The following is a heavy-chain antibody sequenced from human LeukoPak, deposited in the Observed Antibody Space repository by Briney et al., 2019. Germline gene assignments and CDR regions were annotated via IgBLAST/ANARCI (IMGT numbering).Heavy chain of an antibody. CDR3: ASGTIFGVVESFDY. CDR2: IYYSGST. Sequence: PSETLSLTCTVSGGSVSSGSYYWSWIRQPPGKGLEWIGYIYYSGSTNYNPSLKSRVTISVDTSKNQFSLKLSSVTAADTAVYYCASGTIFGVVESFDYWGQGTLVTVSS. V-gene: IGHV4-61*01. CDR1: GGSVSSGSYY. J-gene: IGHJ4*02. D-gene: IGHD3-3*01.